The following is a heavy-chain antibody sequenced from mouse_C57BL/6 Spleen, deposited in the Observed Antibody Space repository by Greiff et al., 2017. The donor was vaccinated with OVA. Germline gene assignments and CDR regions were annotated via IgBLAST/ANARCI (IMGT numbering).Heavy chain of an antibody. CDR2: SRNKANDYTT. CDR1: GFTFSDFY. J-gene: IGHJ1*03. Sequence: EVQGVESGGGLVQSGRSLRLSCATSGFTFSDFYMEWVRQAPGKGLEWIAASRNKANDYTTEYSASVKGRFIVSRDTSQSILYLQMNARRAEDTAIYYCARDANYGSSYWYFDVWGTGTTVTVSS. CDR3: ARDANYGSSYWYFDV. V-gene: IGHV7-1*01. D-gene: IGHD1-1*01.